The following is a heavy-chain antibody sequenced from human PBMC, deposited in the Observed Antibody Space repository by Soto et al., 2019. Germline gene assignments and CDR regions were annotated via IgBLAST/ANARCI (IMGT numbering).Heavy chain of an antibody. V-gene: IGHV3-7*01. CDR1: GFTFSSYW. CDR2: IKQDGSEK. Sequence: LRLSCAASGFTFSSYWMSWVRQAPGKGLEWVANIKQDGSEKYYVDSVKGRFTISRDNAKNSLYLQMNSLRAEDTAVYYCAREGSSWYQYNWFDPWGQGTLVTVSS. CDR3: AREGSSWYQYNWFDP. D-gene: IGHD6-13*01. J-gene: IGHJ5*02.